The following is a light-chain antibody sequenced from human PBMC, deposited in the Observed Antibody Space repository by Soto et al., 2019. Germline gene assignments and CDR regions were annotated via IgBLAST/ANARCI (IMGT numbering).Light chain of an antibody. Sequence: EIVLTQSPATLSLSPGERATLSCRASQSVSSYLAWSQQKPGQAPRLLIYDASNRATGIPARFSGSGSGTDFTLTISSLEPEDFAVYYCQQRSNWPITFGQGTRREMK. J-gene: IGKJ5*01. V-gene: IGKV3-11*01. CDR3: QQRSNWPIT. CDR2: DAS. CDR1: QSVSSY.